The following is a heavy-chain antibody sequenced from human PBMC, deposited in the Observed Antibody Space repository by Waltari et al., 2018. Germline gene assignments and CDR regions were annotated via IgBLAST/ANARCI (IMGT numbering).Heavy chain of an antibody. V-gene: IGHV3-13*01. CDR2: IGTAGDT. J-gene: IGHJ6*02. CDR1: GFTFSSYY. CDR3: ARDRGLYGMDV. Sequence: EVQLVESGGGVVQPGGSLSLSCSASGFTFSSYYMHWVRQATGKGPEWVSAIGTAGDTYYPGSVKGRFTISRENAKNSLYLQMNSLRAGDTAVYYCARDRGLYGMDVWGQGTTVTVSS.